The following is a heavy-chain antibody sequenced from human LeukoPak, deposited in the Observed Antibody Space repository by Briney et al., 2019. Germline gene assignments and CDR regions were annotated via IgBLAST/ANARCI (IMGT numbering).Heavy chain of an antibody. J-gene: IGHJ5*02. CDR1: GGSIRSSSYY. V-gene: IGHV4-39*01. D-gene: IGHD2-2*01. Sequence: PSETLSLTCTVSGGSIRSSSYYWGWIRQPPGKGLEWIGIIYYIGSTYYNPSLTSRVTISVDTSKNQFSLKLSSVTAADTAVYYCARHCGSTTHRENWFDPWGQGTLVSVSS. CDR2: IYYIGST. CDR3: ARHCGSTTHRENWFDP.